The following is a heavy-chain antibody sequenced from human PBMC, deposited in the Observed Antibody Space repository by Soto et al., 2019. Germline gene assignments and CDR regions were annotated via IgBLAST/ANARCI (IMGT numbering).Heavy chain of an antibody. CDR2: IKQDESKR. V-gene: IGHV3-7*05. CDR3: ARDSSPSYSSRWYDAFDI. D-gene: IGHD6-13*01. CDR1: GFTFSSYW. J-gene: IGHJ3*02. Sequence: EVQLVESGGGLVQPGGSLRLSCAASGFTFSSYWMTWVRQAPGKGLEWVANIKQDESKRYYVDSVEGRFTISRDNAKNALFLQMNRLRAEYTAVYYCARDSSPSYSSRWYDAFDIWGQGTMVTVSS.